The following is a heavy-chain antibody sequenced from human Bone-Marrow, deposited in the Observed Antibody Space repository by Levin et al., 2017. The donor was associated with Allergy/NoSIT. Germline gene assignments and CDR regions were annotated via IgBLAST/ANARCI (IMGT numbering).Heavy chain of an antibody. D-gene: IGHD5-18*01. CDR1: GGSISSGGYS. Sequence: SETLSLTCAVSGGSISSGGYSWSWIRQPPGKGLEWIGYIYHSGSTYYNPSLKSRVTISVDRSKNQFSLKLSSVTAADTAVYYCARGPVDTAMVTLIAYFDYWGQGTLVTVSS. J-gene: IGHJ4*02. CDR2: IYHSGST. CDR3: ARGPVDTAMVTLIAYFDY. V-gene: IGHV4-30-2*01.